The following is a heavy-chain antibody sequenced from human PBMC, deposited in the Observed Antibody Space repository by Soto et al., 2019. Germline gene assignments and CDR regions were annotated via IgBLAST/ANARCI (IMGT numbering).Heavy chain of an antibody. D-gene: IGHD2-8*01. CDR2: IYYSGST. Sequence: SETLSLTCTVSGGSISSSSYYWGWIRQPPGKGLEWIGSIYYSGSTYYNPSLKSRVTISVDTSKNQFSLKLSSVTAADTAVYYCARLSNGVTWGQGTLVTVSS. CDR1: GGSISSSSYY. J-gene: IGHJ4*02. CDR3: ARLSNGVT. V-gene: IGHV4-39*01.